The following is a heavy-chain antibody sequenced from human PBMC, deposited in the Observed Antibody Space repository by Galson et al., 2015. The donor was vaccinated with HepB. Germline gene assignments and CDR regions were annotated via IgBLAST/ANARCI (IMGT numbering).Heavy chain of an antibody. Sequence: SVKVSCKASGYTFNSYYMHWVRQAPGQGLEWMGIINPSGGSTSYAQKFQGRVTMTRDTSTSTVYMELSSLRSEDTAVYYCASEEEAARAFDIWGQGTMVTVSS. V-gene: IGHV1-46*02. CDR2: INPSGGST. CDR1: GYTFNSYY. J-gene: IGHJ3*02. D-gene: IGHD2-15*01. CDR3: ASEEEAARAFDI.